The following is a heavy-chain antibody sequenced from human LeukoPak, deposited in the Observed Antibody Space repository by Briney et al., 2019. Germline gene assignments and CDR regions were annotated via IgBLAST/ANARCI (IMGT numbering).Heavy chain of an antibody. Sequence: GGSLRLSCAASGFAFGVHAMSWVRQAPGKGPEWVATIGSGADLFYAESVKGRFSISRDDPRNTLWLQMNSLRAEDTALYYCAKDWTPHNRVYDCFDFWGQGTQVTVSS. D-gene: IGHD3-16*01. CDR3: AKDWTPHNRVYDCFDF. V-gene: IGHV3-23*01. CDR1: GFAFGVHA. J-gene: IGHJ4*02. CDR2: IGSGADL.